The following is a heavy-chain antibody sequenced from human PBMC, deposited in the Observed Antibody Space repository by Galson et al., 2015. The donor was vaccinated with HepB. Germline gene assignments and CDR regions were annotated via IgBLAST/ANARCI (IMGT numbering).Heavy chain of an antibody. J-gene: IGHJ5*02. D-gene: IGHD6-19*01. CDR3: ASEYRSGWHHDNNWFDP. CDR1: GGSISSGSYY. CDR2: IYTSGST. Sequence: TLSLTCTVSGGSISSGSYYWSWIRQPAGKGLEWIGRIYTSGSTNYNPSLKSRVTISVDTSKNQFSLKLSSVTAADTAVYYCASEYRSGWHHDNNWFDPWGQGTLVTVSS. V-gene: IGHV4-61*02.